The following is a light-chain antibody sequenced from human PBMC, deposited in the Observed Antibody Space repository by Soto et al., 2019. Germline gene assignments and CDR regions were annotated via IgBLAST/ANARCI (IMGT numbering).Light chain of an antibody. Sequence: DIQMTQSPSSLSASVGDRVTITCRASQSITSKVNWYQQKSGKAPKLLIFGASSLQSGVPSRFSGSGFGTDFTLTISSLQPADFATYYCQQSYRTPLTFGQGTRLEN. V-gene: IGKV1-39*01. CDR3: QQSYRTPLT. CDR1: QSITSK. CDR2: GAS. J-gene: IGKJ5*01.